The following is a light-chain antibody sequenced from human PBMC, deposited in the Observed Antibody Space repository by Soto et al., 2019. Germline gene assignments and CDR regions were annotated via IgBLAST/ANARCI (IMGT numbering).Light chain of an antibody. Sequence: EVVMTQSPATLSVSPGDTATLTCRASQGVSSNLAWYQQKSGQAPRLLIYGASTRATGVPARFSGSGSGTEFTLTISRLQSEDFAVYYCQQYYNWRPRFGQGTKGDIK. J-gene: IGKJ1*01. CDR1: QGVSSN. V-gene: IGKV3-15*01. CDR3: QQYYNWRPR. CDR2: GAS.